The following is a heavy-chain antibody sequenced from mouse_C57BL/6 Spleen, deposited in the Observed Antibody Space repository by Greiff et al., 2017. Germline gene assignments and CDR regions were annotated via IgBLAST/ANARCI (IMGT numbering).Heavy chain of an antibody. CDR1: GYTFTSYW. CDR3: ARWGGSSDWYFDV. J-gene: IGHJ1*03. Sequence: VQLQQPGAELVKPGASVKLSCKASGYTFTSYWMHWVKQRPGQGLEWIGMIHPNSGSTNYNEKFKSKATLTVDKSSSTAYMQLSSLTSEDSAVYYCARWGGSSDWYFDVWGTGTTVTVSS. D-gene: IGHD1-1*01. CDR2: IHPNSGST. V-gene: IGHV1-64*01.